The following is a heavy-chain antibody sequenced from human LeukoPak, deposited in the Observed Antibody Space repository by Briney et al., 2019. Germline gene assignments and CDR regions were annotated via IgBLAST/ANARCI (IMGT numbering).Heavy chain of an antibody. D-gene: IGHD3-10*01. CDR2: ISSSSSYI. Sequence: GGSLRLSCAASGFTFSSYSMNWVRQAPGKGLEWVSSISSSSSYIYYADSVKGRFTIPRDNAKNSLYLQMNSLRAEDAALYYCARGHGSGSYFQTPFDYWGQGTLVTVSS. CDR1: GFTFSSYS. V-gene: IGHV3-21*01. J-gene: IGHJ4*02. CDR3: ARGHGSGSYFQTPFDY.